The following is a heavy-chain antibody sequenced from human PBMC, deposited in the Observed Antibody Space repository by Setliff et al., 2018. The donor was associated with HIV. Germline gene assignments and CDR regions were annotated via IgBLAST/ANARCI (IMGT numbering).Heavy chain of an antibody. D-gene: IGHD1-26*01. V-gene: IGHV4-59*11. Sequence: SETLSLTCTVSGPSINIHYWSWIRQPPGKGLEWTGNIHYSGFANYNPSLKSRVTISVDTSKNQLYLRLTSVTPADTAVYYCARHICDTTACYGFDIWGPGTMVTVSS. J-gene: IGHJ3*02. CDR1: GPSINIHY. CDR3: ARHICDTTACYGFDI. CDR2: IHYSGFA.